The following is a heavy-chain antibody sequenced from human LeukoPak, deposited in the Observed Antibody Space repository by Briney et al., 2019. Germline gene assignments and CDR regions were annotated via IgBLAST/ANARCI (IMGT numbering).Heavy chain of an antibody. CDR3: VRLVTVVTPLFDY. CDR2: INHSGST. D-gene: IGHD4-23*01. J-gene: IGHJ4*02. CDR1: GGSFSGYY. V-gene: IGHV4-34*01. Sequence: SETLSLTCAVYGGSFSGYYWSWIRQPPGKGLEWIGEINHSGSTNYNPSLKSRVTISVDTSKNQFSLKLSSVTAADTAVYYCVRLVTVVTPLFDYWGQGTLVTVSS.